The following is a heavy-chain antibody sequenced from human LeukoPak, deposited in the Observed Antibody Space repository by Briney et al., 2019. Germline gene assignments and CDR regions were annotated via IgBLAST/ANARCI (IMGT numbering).Heavy chain of an antibody. V-gene: IGHV3-30*02. D-gene: IGHD3-10*01. CDR1: GFTFSSYG. J-gene: IGHJ4*02. Sequence: GGSLRLSCAASGFTFSSYGMHWVRQAPGKGLEWVAFIRYDGSNKYYADSVKGRFTISRDNSKNTLYLRMNSLRAEDTAVYYCAKDLTTPITMVRGAPGYWGQGTLVTVSS. CDR2: IRYDGSNK. CDR3: AKDLTTPITMVRGAPGY.